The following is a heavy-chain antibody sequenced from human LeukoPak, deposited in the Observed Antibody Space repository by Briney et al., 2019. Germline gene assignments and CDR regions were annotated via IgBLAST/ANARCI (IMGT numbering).Heavy chain of an antibody. CDR3: ASITVENWFDP. Sequence: SETLSLTCAVYGGSFSGYYWSWIRQPPGKGLEWIGEINHSGSTNYNPSLKSRVTISVDTSKNQFSLKLSSVTAADTAVYYCASITVENWFDPWGQGTLVTVSS. J-gene: IGHJ5*02. CDR2: INHSGST. CDR1: GGSFSGYY. D-gene: IGHD4-4*01. V-gene: IGHV4-34*01.